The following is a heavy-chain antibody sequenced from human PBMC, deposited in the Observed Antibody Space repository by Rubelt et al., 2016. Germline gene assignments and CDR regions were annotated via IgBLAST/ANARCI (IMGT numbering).Heavy chain of an antibody. CDR3: AMLLRSYWYFDL. CDR2: IYYSGST. Sequence: QLQLQESGPGLVKPAETLSLTCTVSGGSISSSSYYWGWLRQPPGKGLEWIGSIYYSGSTYYNPSLKSRVTISVDTSKNQFSLKLRSVTAEDTAVHYCAMLLRSYWYFDLWGRGTLVTVSS. V-gene: IGHV4-39*01. CDR1: GGSISSSSYY. D-gene: IGHD3-16*01. J-gene: IGHJ2*01.